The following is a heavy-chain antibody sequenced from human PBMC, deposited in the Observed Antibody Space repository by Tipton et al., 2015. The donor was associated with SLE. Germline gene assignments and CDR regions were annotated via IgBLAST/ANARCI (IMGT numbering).Heavy chain of an antibody. CDR2: IWYDGSNK. CDR3: ARGLAAAVLYYFDY. Sequence: QLVQSGGGVVQPGRSLRLSCAASGFTFSSYGMHWVRQAPGKGLEWVAVIWYDGSNKYYADSVKGRFTISRDNSKNTLYLQMNSLRAEDTAVYYCARGLAAAVLYYFDYWGQGTLVTVSS. V-gene: IGHV3-33*01. D-gene: IGHD6-13*01. CDR1: GFTFSSYG. J-gene: IGHJ4*02.